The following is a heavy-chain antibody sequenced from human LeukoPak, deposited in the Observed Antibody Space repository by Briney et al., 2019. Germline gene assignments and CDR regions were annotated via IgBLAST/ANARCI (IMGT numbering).Heavy chain of an antibody. D-gene: IGHD1-26*01. Sequence: AGGSLGLSCAVSGPIVSTNYMSWVRQAPGKGLEWISILYVNENRYYADSVKGRFIISRDTSKNTLYLQMNSLRAEDTAMYYCVREDLGVDYWGQGTLVTVSS. J-gene: IGHJ4*02. V-gene: IGHV3-53*01. CDR3: VREDLGVDY. CDR1: GPIVSTNY. CDR2: LYVNENR.